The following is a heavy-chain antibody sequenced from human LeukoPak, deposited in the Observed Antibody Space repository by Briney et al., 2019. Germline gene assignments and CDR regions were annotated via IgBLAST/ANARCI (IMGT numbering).Heavy chain of an antibody. CDR3: AKTREDFWGRAKGGMDV. Sequence: TGGSLRLSCAVSGFTFSSYGMHWVRQAPGKGLEWVAVISYDGSNRYYADSVKGRFTISRDNSKNTLYLQMNSLRAEDTAVYYCAKTREDFWGRAKGGMDVWGKGTTVTVSS. V-gene: IGHV3-30*18. CDR2: ISYDGSNR. J-gene: IGHJ6*04. CDR1: GFTFSSYG. D-gene: IGHD3-3*01.